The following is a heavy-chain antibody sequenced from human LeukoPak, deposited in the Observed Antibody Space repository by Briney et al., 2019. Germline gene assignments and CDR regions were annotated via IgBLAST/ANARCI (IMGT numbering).Heavy chain of an antibody. V-gene: IGHV1-2*02. Sequence: GGSLRLSCAASGYTFTGYYMHWVRQAPGQGLEWMGWINPNSGVTNYAQKFQGRVTLTRDTSISTAYMELGRLTSDDTAVYYCARKYSGYELTYWGQGTLVTVSS. CDR3: ARKYSGYELTY. CDR2: INPNSGVT. CDR1: GYTFTGYY. D-gene: IGHD5-12*01. J-gene: IGHJ4*02.